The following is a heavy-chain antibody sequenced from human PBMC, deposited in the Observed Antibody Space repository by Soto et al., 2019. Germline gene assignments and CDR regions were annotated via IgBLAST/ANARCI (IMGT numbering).Heavy chain of an antibody. V-gene: IGHV3-23*01. D-gene: IGHD2-21*01. Sequence: EVELLESGGGLVQPGGSLRLSCAASGFTFSSCAMSWVRQAPAKGLEWVSAIRDSDSGGTTYYAESVKGRFTISRDDSKNTMYLQMSSMRAEDTAMYYCAKVRVGIDVDFDYWGQGALVTVSS. CDR1: GFTFSSCA. J-gene: IGHJ4*02. CDR2: IRDSDSGGTT. CDR3: AKVRVGIDVDFDY.